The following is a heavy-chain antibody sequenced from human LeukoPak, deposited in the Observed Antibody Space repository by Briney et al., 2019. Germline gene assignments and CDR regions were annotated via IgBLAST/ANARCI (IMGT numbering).Heavy chain of an antibody. CDR3: TRVDYGGAPRRNY. V-gene: IGHV3-49*03. J-gene: IGHJ4*02. CDR1: GFTFGDYD. CDR2: IRSKTYGGTR. D-gene: IGHD4-23*01. Sequence: GGSLRLSCTASGFTFGDYDLSWFRQAPGKGLEWVSFIRSKTYGGTRQYAASVKGRFNISRDDSKSVAYLQMNSLKIDGTAVYYCTRVDYGGAPRRNYWGQGTLVTGSS.